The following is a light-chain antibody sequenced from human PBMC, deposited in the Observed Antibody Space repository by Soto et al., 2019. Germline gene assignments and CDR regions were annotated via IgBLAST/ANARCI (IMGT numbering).Light chain of an antibody. CDR1: SSDV. J-gene: IGLJ3*02. Sequence: QSALTQPRSVSGSPGQSVTISCIGTSSDVVSWYQQHPNKPPTLIIYYVTQPPSGVPDRFSASESANTASLTISGLQAEEEADYYCCSSAGGFTLVFGGGTKVTVL. V-gene: IGLV2-11*01. CDR2: YVT. CDR3: CSSAGGFTLV.